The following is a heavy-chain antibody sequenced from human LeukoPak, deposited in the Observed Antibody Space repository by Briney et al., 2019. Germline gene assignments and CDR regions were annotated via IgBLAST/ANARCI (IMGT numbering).Heavy chain of an antibody. CDR2: INPNSGGT. V-gene: IGHV1-2*06. J-gene: IGHJ4*02. CDR3: ARGYSSSWLDY. D-gene: IGHD6-13*01. Sequence: ASVKVSCKASGYTFTSFYMHWVRQAPGQGLEWMGRINPNSGGTKYAQKFQGRVTMTTDTSINTAYLELSRLRSDDTAVYCCARGYSSSWLDYWGQGTLVTVSS. CDR1: GYTFTSFY.